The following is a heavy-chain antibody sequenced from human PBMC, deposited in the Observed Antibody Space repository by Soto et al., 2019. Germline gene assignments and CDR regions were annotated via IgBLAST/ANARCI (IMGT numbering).Heavy chain of an antibody. J-gene: IGHJ4*02. V-gene: IGHV1-18*01. Sequence: ASVKVSCKASGGTFSSYAISWVRQAPGQGLEWMGGIIAYNGTTNYAQKLQGRVTMTTDTSTSTAYMELRSLRSDDTAVYYCARDPGYCSGGSCLIFDYWGQGTLVTVSS. CDR1: GGTFSSYA. D-gene: IGHD2-15*01. CDR2: IIAYNGTT. CDR3: ARDPGYCSGGSCLIFDY.